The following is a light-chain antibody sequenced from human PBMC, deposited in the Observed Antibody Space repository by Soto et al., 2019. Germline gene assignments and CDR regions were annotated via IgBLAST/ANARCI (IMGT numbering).Light chain of an antibody. Sequence: QSVLTQPPSVSGAPGQRVTISCTGSSSNIGAGYDVHWYQQLPGTAPKLLIYGNSNRPSGVPDRFSGSKSGTSASLAITGLEAEEEAYYYCQSDGSSRSGSVFGGGTKLTVL. CDR2: GNS. V-gene: IGLV1-40*01. J-gene: IGLJ2*01. CDR3: QSDGSSRSGSV. CDR1: SSNIGAGYD.